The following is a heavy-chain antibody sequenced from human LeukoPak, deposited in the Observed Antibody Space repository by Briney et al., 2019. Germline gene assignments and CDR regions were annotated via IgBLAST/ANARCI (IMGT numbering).Heavy chain of an antibody. CDR3: AREWGLRLAVNPKGMDV. CDR1: GFTVSSNY. D-gene: IGHD6-19*01. V-gene: IGHV3-53*01. CDR2: IYSGGST. J-gene: IGHJ6*02. Sequence: GGSLRLSCAASGFTVSSNYMSWVRQAPGKGLEWVSVIYSGGSTYYADSVKGRFTISRDNSKNTLYLQMNSLRAEDTAVYYCAREWGLRLAVNPKGMDVWGQGTTVIVSS.